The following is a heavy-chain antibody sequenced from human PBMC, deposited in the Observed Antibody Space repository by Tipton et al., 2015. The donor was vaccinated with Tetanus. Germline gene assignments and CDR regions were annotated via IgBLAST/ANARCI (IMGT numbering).Heavy chain of an antibody. Sequence: QLVQSGAEVKKPGASVKVSRKASGYTFTGYYIYWVRQAPGQGLEWMGWIDPNSGGTVYAQKLQGRVTMTRDTSISTAYMDLRSLRSDDTAVYYCARDRGDFIYYGMDVWGPGTTVTVS. V-gene: IGHV1-2*02. CDR2: IDPNSGGT. CDR3: ARDRGDFIYYGMDV. J-gene: IGHJ6*02. D-gene: IGHD2-21*01. CDR1: GYTFTGYY.